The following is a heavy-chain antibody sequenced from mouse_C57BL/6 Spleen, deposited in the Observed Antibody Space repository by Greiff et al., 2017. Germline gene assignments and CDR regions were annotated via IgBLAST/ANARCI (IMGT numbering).Heavy chain of an antibody. Sequence: EVQLQESGGDLVKPGGSLKLSCAASGFTFSSYGMSWVRQTPDKRLEWVATISSGGSYTYYPDSVKGRFTISRDNAKNTLYLQMSSLKSEDTAMYYSARHATAYFDYWGQGTTLTVSS. J-gene: IGHJ2*01. D-gene: IGHD1-2*01. CDR3: ARHATAYFDY. CDR1: GFTFSSYG. CDR2: ISSGGSYT. V-gene: IGHV5-6*01.